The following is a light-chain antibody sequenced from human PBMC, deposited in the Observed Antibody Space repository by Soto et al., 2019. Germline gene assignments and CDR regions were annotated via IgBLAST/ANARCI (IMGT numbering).Light chain of an antibody. V-gene: IGLV1-40*01. CDR1: SSNIGAGYD. CDR2: GNS. Sequence: HSLLTQPPSVSGAPGQRVTISCTGSSSNIGAGYDVHWYQQLPGTAPKLLIYGNSNRPSGVPDRFSGSKSGTSASLAITGLQAEDEADYYCSSYAGSSNVFGTGTKVTVL. CDR3: SSYAGSSNV. J-gene: IGLJ1*01.